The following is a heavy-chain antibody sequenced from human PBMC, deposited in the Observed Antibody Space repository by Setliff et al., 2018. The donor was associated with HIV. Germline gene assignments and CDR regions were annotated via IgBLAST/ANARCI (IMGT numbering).Heavy chain of an antibody. D-gene: IGHD2-21*01. CDR1: GYTFTNYA. J-gene: IGHJ4*02. CDR2: INTNTGNP. V-gene: IGHV7-4-1*02. Sequence: ASVKVSCKTSGYTFTNYALNWVRQAPGQGLEWMGWINTNTGNPTYAQGFTGRFVFSLDTSVSTAYLQISSLKAEDSAIYYCARVSDTGVDPQTHRDYWAQGTPVTVSS. CDR3: ARVSDTGVDPQTHRDY.